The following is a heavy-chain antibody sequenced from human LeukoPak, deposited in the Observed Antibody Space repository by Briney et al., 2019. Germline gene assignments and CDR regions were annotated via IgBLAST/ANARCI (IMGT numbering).Heavy chain of an antibody. D-gene: IGHD2-21*02. V-gene: IGHV4-4*07. CDR3: ARDRGGYCGGDCYPNWFDP. CDR2: IYTSGST. Sequence: PSETLSLTCIVSGGSISNYYWSWIRQPAGKGLEWIGRIYTSGSTNYNPSLKSRVTMSVDTSKNQFSLKLSSVTGADTAVYYCARDRGGYCGGDCYPNWFDPWGQGTLVTVSS. J-gene: IGHJ5*02. CDR1: GGSISNYY.